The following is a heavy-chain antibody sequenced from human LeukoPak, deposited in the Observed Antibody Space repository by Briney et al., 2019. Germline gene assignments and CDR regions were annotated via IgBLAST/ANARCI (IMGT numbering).Heavy chain of an antibody. CDR1: GYTFTNYW. Sequence: GESLKISCKTSGYTFTNYWIAWVRQMPGKGLEWMGIIYPGDSDIRYSPSFEGQVTFSDDKSISTAYLQWSSLEPSDTATYYCAKTGYSGYGIDYWGQGTLVTVSS. J-gene: IGHJ4*02. D-gene: IGHD5-12*01. CDR3: AKTGYSGYGIDY. V-gene: IGHV5-51*01. CDR2: IYPGDSDI.